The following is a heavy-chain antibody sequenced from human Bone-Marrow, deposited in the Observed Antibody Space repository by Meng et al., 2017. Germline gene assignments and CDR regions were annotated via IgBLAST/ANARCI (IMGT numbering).Heavy chain of an antibody. CDR1: GWAFSRSF. Sequence: QAQPQVGVAGLFKRSEPLSLTCAVDGWAFSRSFWSGVRQPPGKGLEWIGEINHSGSTNYNPSLKSRVTISVDTSKNQFSLKLSSVTAADTAVYYCARGGVRGGIDYWGQGTLVTVSS. CDR3: ARGGVRGGIDY. J-gene: IGHJ4*02. CDR2: INHSGST. D-gene: IGHD3-10*01. V-gene: IGHV4-34*01.